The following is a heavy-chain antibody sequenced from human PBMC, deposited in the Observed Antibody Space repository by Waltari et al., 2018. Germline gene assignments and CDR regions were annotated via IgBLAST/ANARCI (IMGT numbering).Heavy chain of an antibody. D-gene: IGHD1-7*01. CDR1: GGSISSGGYY. Sequence: QVQLQESGPGLVKPSQTLSLTCTVSGGSISSGGYYWSWIRQHPGKGLEWIGDDYYSGRTYYNPSLKSRVTISVDTSKNQCSLKLSSVTAADTAVYYCARERTTDYYYGMDVWGQGTTVTVSS. CDR2: DYYSGRT. V-gene: IGHV4-31*03. CDR3: ARERTTDYYYGMDV. J-gene: IGHJ6*02.